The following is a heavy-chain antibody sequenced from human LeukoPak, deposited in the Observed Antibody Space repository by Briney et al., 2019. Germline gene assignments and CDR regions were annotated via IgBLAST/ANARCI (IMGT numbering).Heavy chain of an antibody. CDR3: ARDVGYDSSGYYSPPTDY. CDR1: GFTFSSYS. V-gene: IGHV3-48*02. Sequence: GGSLRLSCAASGFTFSSYSMNWVRQAPGKGLEWVSHITASGTAMFYADSVKGRFTISRDNAKNSLYLQMNSLRDEDTAVYYCARDVGYDSSGYYSPPTDYWGQGTLVTVSS. CDR2: ITASGTAM. D-gene: IGHD3-22*01. J-gene: IGHJ4*02.